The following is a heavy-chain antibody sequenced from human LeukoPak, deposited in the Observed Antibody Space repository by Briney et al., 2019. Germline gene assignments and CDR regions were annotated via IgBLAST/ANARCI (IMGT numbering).Heavy chain of an antibody. CDR1: GGSISSYY. V-gene: IGHV4-59*01. J-gene: IGHJ6*02. CDR3: ARALSSVGYCSSTSCYVAGRYYYGMDV. Sequence: PSQTLSLTCTVSGGSISSYYWSWIRQPPGKGLEWIGYIYYSGSTNYNPSLKSRVTISVDTSKNQFSLKLSSVTAADTAVYYCARALSSVGYCSSTSCYVAGRYYYGMDVWGQGTTVTVSS. CDR2: IYYSGST. D-gene: IGHD2-2*01.